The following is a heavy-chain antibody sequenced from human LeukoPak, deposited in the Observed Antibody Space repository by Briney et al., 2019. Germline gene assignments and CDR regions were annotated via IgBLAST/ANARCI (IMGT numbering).Heavy chain of an antibody. CDR2: ISSSSSYI. V-gene: IGHV3-21*01. Sequence: GGSLRLSCAASGFTFSSYSMNWVHQAPGKGPEWVSSISSSSSYIYYAGSVKGRFTISRDNAKNSLYLQMNSLRAEDTAVYYCARDRRLKVFDYWGQGTLVTVSS. J-gene: IGHJ4*02. CDR1: GFTFSSYS. CDR3: ARDRRLKVFDY.